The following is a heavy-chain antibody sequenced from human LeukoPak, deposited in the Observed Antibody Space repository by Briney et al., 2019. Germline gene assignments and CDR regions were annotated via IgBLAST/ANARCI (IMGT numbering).Heavy chain of an antibody. CDR1: GFTFSNYA. D-gene: IGHD2-2*02. Sequence: PGGSLRLSCVASGFTFSNYAMNWVRQAPGNRLEWVSFISSSSGYIYYADSLKGRFTISRDNAKNSLYQQLNSLRVDDTAVYYCARDRLNCSSTGCYTGYAFDIWGQGTLVTVSS. CDR3: ARDRLNCSSTGCYTGYAFDI. J-gene: IGHJ4*02. V-gene: IGHV3-21*01. CDR2: ISSSSGYI.